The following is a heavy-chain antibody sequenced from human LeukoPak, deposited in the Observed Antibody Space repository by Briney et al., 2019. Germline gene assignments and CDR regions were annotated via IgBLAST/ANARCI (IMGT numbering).Heavy chain of an antibody. CDR2: MYYTGGT. J-gene: IGHJ4*02. V-gene: IGHV4-39*01. Sequence: PSETLCLTCTVSGGSIGSASSYWAWIRQPPGKGLEWIGIMYYTGGTYYNPSLKSRVTISGDTSKNQFSLKLGSVTAADTAVYYCASPGGNRWLQFYHFDYWGQGTLVTVSS. CDR1: GGSIGSASSY. D-gene: IGHD5-24*01. CDR3: ASPGGNRWLQFYHFDY.